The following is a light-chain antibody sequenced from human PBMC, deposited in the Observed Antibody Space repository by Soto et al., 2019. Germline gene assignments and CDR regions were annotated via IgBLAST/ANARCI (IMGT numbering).Light chain of an antibody. V-gene: IGKV3-20*01. Sequence: EIVLTQSPGTLSLSPGERATLSCRASQSVSSSYLAWYQQKPGQAPRLLIYGASSSATGIPDRFSGSGSATDFSLTISRLQPEEFAVYYCQQYGSSPQVTFGGGTKVEIK. CDR3: QQYGSSPQVT. CDR1: QSVSSSY. J-gene: IGKJ4*01. CDR2: GAS.